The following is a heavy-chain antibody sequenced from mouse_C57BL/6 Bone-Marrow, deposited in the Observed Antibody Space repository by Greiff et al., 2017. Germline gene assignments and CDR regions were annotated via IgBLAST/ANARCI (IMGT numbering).Heavy chain of an antibody. D-gene: IGHD2-3*01. CDR2: IYPGDGDT. J-gene: IGHJ4*01. V-gene: IGHV1-82*01. CDR1: GYAFSSSW. CDR3: ARGWAMDY. Sequence: VQLQESGPELVKPGASVKISCKASGYAFSSSWMNWVKQRPGTGLEWIGRIYPGDGDTNYNGKFKGKATLTADKSSSTAYMQLSSLTSEDSAVYFCARGWAMDYWGQGTSVTVSS.